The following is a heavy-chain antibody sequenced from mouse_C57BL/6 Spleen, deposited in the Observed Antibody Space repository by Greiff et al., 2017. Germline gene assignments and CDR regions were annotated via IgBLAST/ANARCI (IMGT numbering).Heavy chain of an antibody. CDR2: IDPENGDT. D-gene: IGHD1-1*01. CDR1: GFNIKDDY. V-gene: IGHV14-4*01. CDR3: TSITTVVVDYAMDY. Sequence: VQLQQSGAELVRPGASVKLSCTASGFNIKDDYMHWVKQRPEQGLEWIGWIDPENGDTEYASKFHGKATITADTSSNTAYLQLSSLTSEDTAVYYCTSITTVVVDYAMDYWGQGTSVTVSS. J-gene: IGHJ4*01.